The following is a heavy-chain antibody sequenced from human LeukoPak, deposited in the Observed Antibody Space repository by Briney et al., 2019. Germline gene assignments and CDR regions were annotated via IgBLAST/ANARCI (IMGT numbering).Heavy chain of an antibody. CDR2: IYYSGST. J-gene: IGHJ6*03. CDR3: ARGPPLYYYDSSGYYQRVHYYYYMDV. V-gene: IGHV4-39*07. D-gene: IGHD3-22*01. Sequence: SETLSLTCTVSGGSISSSSYYWGWIRQPPGKGLEWIGSIYYSGSTYYNPSLKSRVTISVDTSKNQFSLKLSSVTAADTAVYYCARGPPLYYYDSSGYYQRVHYYYYMDVWGKGTTVTVSS. CDR1: GGSISSSSYY.